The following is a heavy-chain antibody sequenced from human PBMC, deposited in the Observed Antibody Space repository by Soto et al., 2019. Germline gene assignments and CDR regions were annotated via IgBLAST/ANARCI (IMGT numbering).Heavy chain of an antibody. CDR3: AKRPLNWGRWYFDL. CDR1: GITFSNYA. J-gene: IGHJ2*01. D-gene: IGHD7-27*01. V-gene: IGHV3-23*01. CDR2: ISDSGSFT. Sequence: EVQLLESGGGLVQPGGSLRLSCAASGITFSNYAMTWVRQAPGKGLEWVSVISDSGSFTFYADSVKGRFTISRDNSGGTLYPQMNSLRAEDTAIYYCAKRPLNWGRWYFDLWGRGTLVTVSS.